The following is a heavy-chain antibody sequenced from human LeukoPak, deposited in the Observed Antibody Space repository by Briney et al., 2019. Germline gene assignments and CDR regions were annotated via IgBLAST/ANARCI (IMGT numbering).Heavy chain of an antibody. Sequence: GGSLRLSCAASGFTFSSYWMHWVRHAPGKRLVWVSRVNSDGSSTSYADSVKGRFTISRDNAKNTLYLQMNSLRAEDTAVYYCARGSGSDYYYYYGMDVWGQGTTVTVSS. J-gene: IGHJ6*02. V-gene: IGHV3-74*01. D-gene: IGHD6-19*01. CDR2: VNSDGSST. CDR3: ARGSGSDYYYYYGMDV. CDR1: GFTFSSYW.